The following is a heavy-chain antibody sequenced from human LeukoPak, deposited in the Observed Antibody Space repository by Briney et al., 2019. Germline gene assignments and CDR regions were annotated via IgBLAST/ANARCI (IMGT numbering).Heavy chain of an antibody. CDR2: ISSSSSTI. V-gene: IGHV3-48*01. D-gene: IGHD2/OR15-2a*01. J-gene: IGHJ3*02. CDR1: GFTFSSYS. Sequence: PGGSLRLSCAASGFTFSSYSMNWVRQAPGKGLEWVSYISSSSSTIYYADSVKGRFTISRDNGKNSLYLQMNSLRAEDTAVYYCAKGRYYEMDAFDIWGQGTMVTVSS. CDR3: AKGRYYEMDAFDI.